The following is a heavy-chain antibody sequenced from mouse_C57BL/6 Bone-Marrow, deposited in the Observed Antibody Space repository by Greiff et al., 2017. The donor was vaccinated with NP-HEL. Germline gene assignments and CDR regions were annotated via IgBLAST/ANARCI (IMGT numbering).Heavy chain of an antibody. D-gene: IGHD1-1*01. J-gene: IGHJ3*01. V-gene: IGHV2-5*01. CDR3: AKEGYYGTPWFAY. CDR1: GFSLTSYG. CDR2: IWRGGST. Sequence: VNVVESGPGLVQPSQSLSITCTVSGFSLTSYGVHWVRQSPGKGLEWLGVIWRGGSTDYNAAFMSRLSITKDNSKSQVFFKMNSLQADDTAIYYCAKEGYYGTPWFAYWGQGTLVTVSA.